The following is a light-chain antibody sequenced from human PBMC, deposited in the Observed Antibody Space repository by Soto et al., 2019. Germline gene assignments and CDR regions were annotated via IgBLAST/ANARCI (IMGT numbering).Light chain of an antibody. CDR3: AAWDDRLKGV. Sequence: QSVLTQPPSASGAPGQRVTISCSGSSSNIGSNTVSWYQQLPGTAPKLLIYSNNQRSSGVPDRFSGSRSGTSASLAISGLQSEDEAVYYCAAWDDRLKGVFGGGTKVTVL. J-gene: IGLJ2*01. CDR2: SNN. V-gene: IGLV1-44*01. CDR1: SSNIGSNT.